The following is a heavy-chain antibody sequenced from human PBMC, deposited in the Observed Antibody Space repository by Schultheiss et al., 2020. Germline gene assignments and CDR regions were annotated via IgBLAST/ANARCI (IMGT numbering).Heavy chain of an antibody. CDR1: GGSISSSSYY. J-gene: IGHJ4*02. D-gene: IGHD6-19*01. CDR2: IYYSGST. V-gene: IGHV4-39*07. CDR3: ARVRTSGWLIDY. Sequence: SETLSLTCTVSGGSISSSSYYWGWIRQPPGKGLEWIGSIYYSGSTYYNPSLKSRVTISVDTSKNQFSLKLSSVTAADTAVYYCARVRTSGWLIDYWGQGTLVNVYS.